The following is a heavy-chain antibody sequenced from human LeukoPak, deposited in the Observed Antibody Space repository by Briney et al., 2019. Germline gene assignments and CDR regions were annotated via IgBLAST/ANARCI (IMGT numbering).Heavy chain of an antibody. CDR1: GYIFNTYW. CDR3: ARGSQSSCYFGYFDT. Sequence: GESLKISCKTSGYIFNTYWSGWLRQLPGKGLEWMGIIFPGDSDTRYSPSFHGQVTIPADKSINTAYLQWSSLKASDTAMYYCARGSQSSCYFGYFDTWGQGTLVTVSS. J-gene: IGHJ5*02. V-gene: IGHV5-51*01. CDR2: IFPGDSDT. D-gene: IGHD6-19*01.